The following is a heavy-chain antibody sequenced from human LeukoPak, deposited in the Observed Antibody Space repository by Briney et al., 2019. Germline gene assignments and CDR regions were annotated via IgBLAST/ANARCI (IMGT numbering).Heavy chain of an antibody. J-gene: IGHJ3*02. D-gene: IGHD5-18*01. CDR3: ARSRSGYSYDHAAFEI. CDR2: IDYRGST. CDR1: GVSISSSRYY. Sequence: PSETLSLTCTVSGVSISSSRYYWGWIRQPPGKGLEWIAYIDYRGSTTYNPSLRSRITISVDTSRNQFSLKLSSVTAADTAVYYCARSRSGYSYDHAAFEIWGQGTMVTVSS. V-gene: IGHV4-61*05.